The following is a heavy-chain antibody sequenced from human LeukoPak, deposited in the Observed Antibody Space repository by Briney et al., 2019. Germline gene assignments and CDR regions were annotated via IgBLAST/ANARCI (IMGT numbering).Heavy chain of an antibody. CDR1: GYTFTGYY. J-gene: IGHJ5*02. CDR3: ARGKVVTARQGGYNWFDP. D-gene: IGHD2-21*02. CDR2: INPNSGGT. Sequence: ASVTVSCKASGYTFTGYYMHWVRQAPGQGLEWMGWINPNSGGTNYAQKFQGRVTMTRDTSISTAYMELSRLRSDDTAVYYCARGKVVTARQGGYNWFDPWGQGTLVTVSS. V-gene: IGHV1-2*02.